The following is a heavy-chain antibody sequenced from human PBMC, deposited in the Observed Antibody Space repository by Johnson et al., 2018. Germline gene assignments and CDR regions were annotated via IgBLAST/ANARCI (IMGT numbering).Heavy chain of an antibody. V-gene: IGHV4-39*01. CDR1: GGSVNSSSYY. CDR3: TQSSSYFAKMVVDRGNAFDI. CDR2: IYSGGRT. Sequence: QVQLQESGPGLVKPSETLSLTCSVSGGSVNSSSYYWGWIRQPPGKGLEWIGNIYSGGRTYYNPSLKSRLSISGDTSKNQLSLKLNSVTAADPAVEYCTQSSSYFAKMVVDRGNAFDIWGQGTMVTVSS. J-gene: IGHJ3*02. D-gene: IGHD2-21*01.